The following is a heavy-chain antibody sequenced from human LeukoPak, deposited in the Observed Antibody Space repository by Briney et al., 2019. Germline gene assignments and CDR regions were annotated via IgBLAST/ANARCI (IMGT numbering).Heavy chain of an antibody. CDR3: VRDPDALDF. CDR1: GFTFSSYS. Sequence: GGSLRLSCAASGFTFSSYSMNWVRQAPGKGLEWVSYIRSSGSPIYYADSVRGRFTISKDNAKNSLYLQMNSLRDEDTAVYYCVRDPDALDFWGQGTPVTVSS. J-gene: IGHJ4*02. V-gene: IGHV3-48*02. CDR2: IRSSGSPI.